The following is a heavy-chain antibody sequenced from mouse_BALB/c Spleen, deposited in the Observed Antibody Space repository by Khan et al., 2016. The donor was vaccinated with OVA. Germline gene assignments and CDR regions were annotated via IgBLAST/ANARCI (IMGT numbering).Heavy chain of an antibody. CDR2: ISYSGVT. CDR3: ARGNYYGYYFDY. V-gene: IGHV3-2*02. J-gene: IGHJ2*01. Sequence: EVQLQESGPGLVKPSQSLSLTRTVTGYSITSGYAWNWIRQFPGNKLEWMGYISYSGVTSYNPSLKSRISITRDTSKNQFFLQLNSLTTEDTATYYCARGNYYGYYFDYWGQGTTLTVSS. CDR1: GYSITSGYA. D-gene: IGHD1-1*01.